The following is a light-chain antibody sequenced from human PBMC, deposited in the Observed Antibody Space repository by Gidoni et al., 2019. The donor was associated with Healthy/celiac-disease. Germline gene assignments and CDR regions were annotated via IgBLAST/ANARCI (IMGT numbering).Light chain of an antibody. J-gene: IGKJ3*01. CDR2: GAS. Sequence: LVLTQSPGTLSLSPGERATLSCRPSQRISDNYLAWYQQTPGQSPRLLVDGASNRATAIPDRFTGSGSGTDFTLTIDRLEPDVLAVYYCQQYADSATTFGPGTKVEIK. CDR1: QRISDNY. CDR3: QQYADSATT. V-gene: IGKV3-20*01.